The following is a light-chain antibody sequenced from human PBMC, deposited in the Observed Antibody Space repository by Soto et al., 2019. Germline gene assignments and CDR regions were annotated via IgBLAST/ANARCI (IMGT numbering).Light chain of an antibody. Sequence: EIVMTQSPATLSVSPGEGATLSCRASQSVGSDLAWYQQKPGQAPRLLIYGASSRATGIPDRFSGSGSGTDFTLTISRLEPEDFAVYYCQQYGSSPTFGQGTKVEIK. CDR1: QSVGSD. J-gene: IGKJ1*01. V-gene: IGKV3-20*01. CDR2: GAS. CDR3: QQYGSSPT.